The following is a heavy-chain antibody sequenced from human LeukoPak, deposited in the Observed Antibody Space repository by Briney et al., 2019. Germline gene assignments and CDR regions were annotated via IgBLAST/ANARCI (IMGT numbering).Heavy chain of an antibody. CDR2: IYPGDSDT. J-gene: IGHJ4*02. V-gene: IGHV5-51*01. Sequence: PGESLKISCKGSGYSFTTYWIGWVRQMPGKGLGWMGSIYPGDSDTRHSPSFQGQVTTSADKSISTAYLQWSSLKASDTAMYYCARRSPASGTYYFDYWGQGTLVTVSS. CDR3: ARRSPASGTYYFDY. CDR1: GYSFTTYW. D-gene: IGHD3/OR15-3a*01.